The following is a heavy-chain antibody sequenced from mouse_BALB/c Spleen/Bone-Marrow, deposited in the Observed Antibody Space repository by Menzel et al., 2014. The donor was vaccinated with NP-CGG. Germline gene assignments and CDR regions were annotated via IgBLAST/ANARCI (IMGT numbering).Heavy chain of an antibody. J-gene: IGHJ4*01. V-gene: IGHV1S137*01. CDR3: ARSGKVRNAMDY. D-gene: IGHD2-14*01. CDR1: GYTFTDHA. Sequence: QVQLQQPGAKLVRPGFSVKISCKGSGYTFTDHAIHWVKRSHAKSLEWIGVISGYYGDAIYNQKFKGKATMTVDKSSSTAYMELARLTSEDSAIYYCARSGKVRNAMDYWGQGTSVTVSS. CDR2: ISGYYGDA.